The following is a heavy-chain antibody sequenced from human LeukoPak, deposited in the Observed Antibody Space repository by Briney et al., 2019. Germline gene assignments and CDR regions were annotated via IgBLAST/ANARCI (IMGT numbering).Heavy chain of an antibody. CDR3: ARVAFYYYDSSGHYPFDY. V-gene: IGHV4-30-2*01. Sequence: PSQTLSLTCTVSGGSISSGGYYWSWIRQPPGKGLEWIGYIYHSGSTYYNPSLKSRVTISVDTSKNQFSLKLSSVTAADTAVYYCARVAFYYYDSSGHYPFDYWGQGTLVTVSS. D-gene: IGHD3-22*01. J-gene: IGHJ4*02. CDR1: GGSISSGGYY. CDR2: IYHSGST.